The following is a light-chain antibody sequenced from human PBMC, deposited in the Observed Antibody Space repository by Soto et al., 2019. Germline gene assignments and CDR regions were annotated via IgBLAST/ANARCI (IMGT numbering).Light chain of an antibody. J-gene: IGKJ1*01. CDR3: QQYHDTPRT. Sequence: DIVMTQSPDSLAVSLGERATINWKSSQSILYNSNNKNYLAWYQQKAGQPPKLLIYWASTRESGVPDRFSGSGSGTDFTLTISSLQAEDVAVYYCQQYHDTPRTFGQGTKVEIK. V-gene: IGKV4-1*01. CDR1: QSILYNSNNKNY. CDR2: WAS.